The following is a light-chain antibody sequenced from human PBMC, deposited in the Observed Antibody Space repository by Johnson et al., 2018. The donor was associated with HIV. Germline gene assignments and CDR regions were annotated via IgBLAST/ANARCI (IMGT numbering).Light chain of an antibody. J-gene: IGLJ1*01. Sequence: QSVLTQPPSVSAAPGQKVTISCSGSSSNIGNNYVSWYQHLPGTAPKLLIYDNDKRPSGIPDRFSGSKSGTSATLGITGLQTGDEADYFCGTWDDSLSAYVFGTGTQITVL. V-gene: IGLV1-51*01. CDR1: SSNIGNNY. CDR2: DND. CDR3: GTWDDSLSAYV.